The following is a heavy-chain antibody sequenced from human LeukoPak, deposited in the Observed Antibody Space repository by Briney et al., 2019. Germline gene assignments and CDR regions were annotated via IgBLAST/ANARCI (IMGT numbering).Heavy chain of an antibody. CDR2: INPNSGGT. J-gene: IGHJ3*02. CDR3: ARDQPGLSHAFDI. CDR1: GYTFTGYY. V-gene: IGHV1-2*02. Sequence: ASVKVSCKASGYTFTGYYMHWVRQAPGQGLEWMGWINPNSGGTNYAQKFQGRVTMTRDTSISTAYMELSRLRSDDTAVYYCARDQPGLSHAFDIWGQGTMVTVSS.